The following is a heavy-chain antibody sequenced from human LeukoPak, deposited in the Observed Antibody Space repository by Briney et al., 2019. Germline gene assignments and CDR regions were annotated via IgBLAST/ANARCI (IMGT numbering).Heavy chain of an antibody. D-gene: IGHD2-2*01. CDR3: VKGAPHCTSSSCPAYHSYS. CDR2: IRYDGSNK. V-gene: IGHV3-30*02. J-gene: IGHJ4*02. Sequence: GGSLRLSCAASGFTLNSYDMHWVRQAPGKGLEWVAFIRYDGSNKYYADSVKGRFTISRDVSKNTLYLQLNSLTTEDTAVYYCVKGAPHCTSSSCPAYHSYSWGQGTLVTVSS. CDR1: GFTLNSYD.